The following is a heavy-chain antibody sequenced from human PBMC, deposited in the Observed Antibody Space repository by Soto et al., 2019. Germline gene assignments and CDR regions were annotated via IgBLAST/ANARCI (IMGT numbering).Heavy chain of an antibody. CDR2: INTYNGNT. V-gene: IGHV1-18*01. CDR1: GCIFTNYG. Sequence: QVQLVQSGAEVKNHGASVKVSCKTYGCIFTNYGIGWARQAPGQGLEWMGWINTYNGNTNYAQNLQGRLTLTTDTSTSTAYRELRSLRSNDTAIYYCAMVDVYVTPSPQDVWGQGTTVNVSS. D-gene: IGHD3-16*01. CDR3: AMVDVYVTPSPQDV. J-gene: IGHJ6*02.